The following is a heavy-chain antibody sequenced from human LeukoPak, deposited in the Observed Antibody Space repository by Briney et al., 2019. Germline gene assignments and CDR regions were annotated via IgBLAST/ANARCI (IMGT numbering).Heavy chain of an antibody. CDR1: GGSISSYY. V-gene: IGHV4-4*09. J-gene: IGHJ4*02. CDR2: IYTSGST. CDR3: ARSHAYDGRDY. D-gene: IGHD3-16*01. Sequence: SETLSLTCTVSGGSISSYYWSWIRQPPGKGLEWIGYIYTSGSTNYNPSLKSRVTISVDTSKNQFSLKLSSVTAADTAVYYCARSHAYDGRDYWGQGTLVTVSS.